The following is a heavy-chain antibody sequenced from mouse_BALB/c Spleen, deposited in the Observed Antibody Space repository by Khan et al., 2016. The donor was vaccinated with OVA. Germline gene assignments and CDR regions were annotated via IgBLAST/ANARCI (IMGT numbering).Heavy chain of an antibody. J-gene: IGHJ3*01. Sequence: QVQLKESGPGLVQPSQSLSITCTVSGFSLISYGVHWVRQSPGKGLEWLGVIWSGGTTDYNAAFISRVSISKDNSKSQVFFELNSLEANGSATYSWARRADEGAWFACWGQGTLVTVSA. V-gene: IGHV2-2*02. CDR1: GFSLISYG. CDR3: ARRADEGAWFAC. CDR2: IWSGGTT.